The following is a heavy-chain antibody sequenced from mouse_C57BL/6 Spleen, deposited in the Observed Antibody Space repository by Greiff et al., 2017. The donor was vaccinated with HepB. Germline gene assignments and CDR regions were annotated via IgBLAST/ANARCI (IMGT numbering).Heavy chain of an antibody. CDR2: ISGGGGNT. J-gene: IGHJ2*01. V-gene: IGHV5-9*01. D-gene: IGHD2-5*01. Sequence: EVMLVESGGGLVKPGGSLKLSCAASGFTFSSYTMSWVRQTPEKRLEWVATISGGGGNTYYPDSVKGRFTISRDNAKNPLYLQMSSLRSEDTALYYCARSYYSNYEDDWGQGTTLTVSS. CDR3: ARSYYSNYEDD. CDR1: GFTFSSYT.